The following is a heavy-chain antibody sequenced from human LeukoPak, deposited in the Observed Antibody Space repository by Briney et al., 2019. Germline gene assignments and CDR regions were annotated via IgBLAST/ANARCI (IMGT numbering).Heavy chain of an antibody. J-gene: IGHJ4*02. D-gene: IGHD6-13*01. CDR1: GFTFSDYY. V-gene: IGHV3-11*04. CDR2: ISSSGSTI. Sequence: PGGSLRLSCAASGFTFSDYYMSWIRQAPGKGLEWVSYISSSGSTIYYADSVKGRFTISRDNAKNSLYLQMNSLRAEDMAVYYCARDPSYSSSWPIDYWGQGTLVTVSS. CDR3: ARDPSYSSSWPIDY.